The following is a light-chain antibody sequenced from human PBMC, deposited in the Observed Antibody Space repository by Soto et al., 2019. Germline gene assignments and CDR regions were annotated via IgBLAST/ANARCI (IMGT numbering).Light chain of an antibody. Sequence: EIVLTQSPGTLSLSPGERATLSCRASQSVGSICLAWYKKKPGQAPRLLIYDAYNRATGIPARFSGSGSGTDFTLTIRSLEPEDFAVYYCQKRSNWPPITFGQGTRLEI. J-gene: IGKJ5*01. CDR1: QSVGSIC. V-gene: IGKV3-11*01. CDR2: DAY. CDR3: QKRSNWPPIT.